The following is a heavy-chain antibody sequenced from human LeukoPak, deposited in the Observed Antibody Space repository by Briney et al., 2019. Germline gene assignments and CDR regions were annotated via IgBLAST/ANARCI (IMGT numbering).Heavy chain of an antibody. CDR1: GGSFCGYY. V-gene: IGHV4-34*01. J-gene: IGHJ4*02. CDR3: ARGRINYYGSGSYYYY. Sequence: SETLSLTCAVYGGSFCGYYWSWIRQPPGKVLEWIGEINHSGSTNYNPSLKSRVTISVDTSKNQFSLKLSSVTAADTAVYYCARGRINYYGSGSYYYYWGQGTLVTVSS. D-gene: IGHD3-10*01. CDR2: INHSGST.